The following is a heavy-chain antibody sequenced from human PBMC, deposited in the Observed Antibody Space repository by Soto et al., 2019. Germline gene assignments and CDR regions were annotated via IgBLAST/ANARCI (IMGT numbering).Heavy chain of an antibody. CDR3: ARDKITGLFDY. D-gene: IGHD2-8*02. J-gene: IGHJ4*02. V-gene: IGHV4-39*07. Sequence: SETLSLTCTVSGGSISSSSYYWGWIRQPPGKGLEWIGSIYYSGSTYYNPSLKNQVTISVDTSKNQFSLKLTSVTAADTAVYYCARDKITGLFDYWGQGTLVTVSS. CDR2: IYYSGST. CDR1: GGSISSSSYY.